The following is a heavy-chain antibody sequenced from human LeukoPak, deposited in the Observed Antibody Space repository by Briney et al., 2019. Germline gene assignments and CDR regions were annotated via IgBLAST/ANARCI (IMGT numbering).Heavy chain of an antibody. V-gene: IGHV1-2*02. CDR1: GYTFTGYY. Sequence: SVKVSCKASGYTFTGYYMHWVRQAPGQGLEWMGWINPNSGGTNYAQKFQGRVTMNRDTSISTAYMELSRLRSDDTAVYYCARDENYGDYNWFDPWGQGSLVTVSS. D-gene: IGHD4-17*01. CDR3: ARDENYGDYNWFDP. CDR2: INPNSGGT. J-gene: IGHJ5*02.